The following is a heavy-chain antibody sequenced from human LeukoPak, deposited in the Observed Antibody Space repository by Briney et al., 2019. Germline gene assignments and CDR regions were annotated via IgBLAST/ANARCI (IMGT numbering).Heavy chain of an antibody. D-gene: IGHD3-22*01. J-gene: IGHJ4*02. V-gene: IGHV3-21*01. Sequence: QSGGSLRLSCAASGFTFSTYSMNWVRQAPGKGLECVSSISSSGAYIYYADSVKGRFTISRDSAKKSLYLQMNSLRAEDTAIYYCVGNYYDSSGLDYWGQETLVTVSS. CDR3: VGNYYDSSGLDY. CDR2: ISSSGAYI. CDR1: GFTFSTYS.